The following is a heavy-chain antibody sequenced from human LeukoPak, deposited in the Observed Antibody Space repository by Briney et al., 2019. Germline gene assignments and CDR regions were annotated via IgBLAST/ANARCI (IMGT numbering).Heavy chain of an antibody. CDR2: VYTSGST. J-gene: IGHJ6*03. Sequence: SETLSLTCTVSGGSISSGSYYWSWIRQPAGKGLEWIGRVYTSGSTNYNPSFKSRVTISVDTSKNQFSLKLSSVTAADTAVYYCARDLPVLGRYYDSSGYYDYYYYMDVWGKGATVTVSS. D-gene: IGHD3-22*01. CDR3: ARDLPVLGRYYDSSGYYDYYYYMDV. V-gene: IGHV4-61*02. CDR1: GGSISSGSYY.